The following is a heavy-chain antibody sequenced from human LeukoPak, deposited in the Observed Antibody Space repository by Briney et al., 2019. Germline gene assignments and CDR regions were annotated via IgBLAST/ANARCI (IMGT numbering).Heavy chain of an antibody. CDR2: ISGNGGST. V-gene: IGHV3-23*01. CDR1: GLTFSNYA. J-gene: IGHJ6*02. Sequence: GGSLRLSCAASGLTFSNYAMSLVRQAPGKGLDWVSAISGNGGSTYYVDSVKGRFTISRDNSKNTLYLQMNSLRAEDTAAYYCAKGLTYYYYNMDVWGQGTTVTVSS. CDR3: AKGLTYYYYNMDV. D-gene: IGHD3-9*01.